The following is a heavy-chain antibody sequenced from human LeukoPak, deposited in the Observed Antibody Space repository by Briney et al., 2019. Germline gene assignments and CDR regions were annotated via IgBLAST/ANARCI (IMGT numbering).Heavy chain of an antibody. J-gene: IGHJ4*02. D-gene: IGHD6-13*01. Sequence: GGSLRLSCAAYGFTVSSNYMSWVRQAPGKGLEWVAFIRYDGSNKYYADSAKGRFTISRDNSKNTLYLQMNSLRAEDTAVYYCAKGSRVYLDYWGQGTLVTVSS. V-gene: IGHV3-30*02. CDR2: IRYDGSNK. CDR1: GFTVSSNY. CDR3: AKGSRVYLDY.